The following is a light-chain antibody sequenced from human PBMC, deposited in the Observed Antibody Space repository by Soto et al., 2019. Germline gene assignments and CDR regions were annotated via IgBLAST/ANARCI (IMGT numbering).Light chain of an antibody. V-gene: IGKV3-20*01. J-gene: IGKJ2*01. CDR1: QSVRSSY. Sequence: EIVLTQSPGTLSLSPGERATISCRASQSVRSSYLAWYQQKPGQAPRLLIYGASSRAIGIPDRFSVSGSGTDCALTIRRLETEDFAVYSCQQYGSSPRTFGQGNKLELK. CDR2: GAS. CDR3: QQYGSSPRT.